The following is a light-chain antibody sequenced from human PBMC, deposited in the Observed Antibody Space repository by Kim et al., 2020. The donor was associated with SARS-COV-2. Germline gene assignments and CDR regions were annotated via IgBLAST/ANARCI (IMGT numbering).Light chain of an antibody. V-gene: IGLV3-1*01. Sequence: VAAGQTATISCVGDKLGAKNACWYQQKPGQSPVVVIYQDTKRSSGIPERFAGANSGNTATLTIRGTQALDEADYYCQAWDSSTVVFGGGTQLTVL. CDR2: QDT. CDR3: QAWDSSTVV. J-gene: IGLJ2*01. CDR1: KLGAKN.